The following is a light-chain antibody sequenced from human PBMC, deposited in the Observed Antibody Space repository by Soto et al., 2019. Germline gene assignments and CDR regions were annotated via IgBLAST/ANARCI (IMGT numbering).Light chain of an antibody. CDR1: SSNIGNNY. CDR2: DND. J-gene: IGLJ3*02. CDR3: GTWDFSLSGGV. Sequence: QSVLTQPPSVSAAPGQKVTISCSGSSSNIGNNYVNWYQQLPGTAPKLLIYDNDKRPSGIPDRCSGSKSGTSATLGITGLQTGDEADYYCGTWDFSLSGGVFGGGTKLTVL. V-gene: IGLV1-51*01.